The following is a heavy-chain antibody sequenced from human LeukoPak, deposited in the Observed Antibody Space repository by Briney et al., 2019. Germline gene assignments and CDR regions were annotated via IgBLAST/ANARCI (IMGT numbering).Heavy chain of an antibody. CDR1: GFTFSSYA. V-gene: IGHV3-23*01. D-gene: IGHD5-18*01. J-gene: IGHJ6*02. CDR2: ISGSGGST. CDR3: ARWATYSYGYYYNYGMDV. Sequence: GGSLRLSCAASGFTFSSYAMSWVRQAPGKGLEWDSAISGSGGSTYYADSVKGRFTISRDNSKNTLYLQMNSLRAEDTAVYYCARWATYSYGYYYNYGMDVWGQGTTVTVSS.